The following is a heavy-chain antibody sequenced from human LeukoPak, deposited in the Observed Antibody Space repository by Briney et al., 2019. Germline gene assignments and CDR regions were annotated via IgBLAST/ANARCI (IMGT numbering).Heavy chain of an antibody. V-gene: IGHV3-74*01. CDR1: GFTFSSYW. CDR3: ARVGYDFWSGYYTPHDAFNI. CDR2: INTDGSST. Sequence: GGSLRLSCAASGFTFSSYWMHWVRQAPGKGLVWVSRINTDGSSTSYADSVKGRFTISRDNAKNTLYLQMNSLRAEDTAVYYCARVGYDFWSGYYTPHDAFNIWGQGTMVTVSS. J-gene: IGHJ3*02. D-gene: IGHD3-3*01.